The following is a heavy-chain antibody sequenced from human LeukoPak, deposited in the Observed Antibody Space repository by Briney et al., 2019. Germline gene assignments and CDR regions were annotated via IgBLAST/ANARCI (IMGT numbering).Heavy chain of an antibody. J-gene: IGHJ5*02. D-gene: IGHD3-22*01. CDR1: GYTFTGYY. Sequence: ASVNVSCKSSGYTFTGYYMHWVRQAPGQGLEWMGWINPNSGGTDYAQKFQGRVTMTRDTSISTAYMEVSRLRSDDTAVYYCVRDYYDSSGYSRFDPWGQGTLVTVSS. CDR2: INPNSGGT. V-gene: IGHV1-2*02. CDR3: VRDYYDSSGYSRFDP.